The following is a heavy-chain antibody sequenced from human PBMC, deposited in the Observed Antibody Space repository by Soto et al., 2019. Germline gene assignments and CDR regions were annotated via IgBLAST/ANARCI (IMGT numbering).Heavy chain of an antibody. J-gene: IGHJ6*02. Sequence: ASVKVSCKASGYTFTTYGISWVRQAPGQGLEWMGWINLYDDNSYYAQRLQGRVTMTTDTSSSTAYMELRSLRSDDTAVYYCARDSRGSGSFYYYGMDVWGQGTTVTVSS. CDR3: ARDSRGSGSFYYYGMDV. CDR2: INLYDDNS. CDR1: GYTFTTYG. D-gene: IGHD1-26*01. V-gene: IGHV1-18*01.